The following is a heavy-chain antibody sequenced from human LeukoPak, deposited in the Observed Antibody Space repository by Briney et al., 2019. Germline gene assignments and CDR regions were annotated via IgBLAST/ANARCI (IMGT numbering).Heavy chain of an antibody. CDR2: INPNSGGT. CDR3: ARNPRRVVVVPAAMNWFDP. CDR1: GYTFTGYY. D-gene: IGHD2-2*01. Sequence: GASGKVSCKASGYTFTGYYMHWVRQAPGQGLEWMGWINPNSGGTNYAQKFQGRVTMTRDTSISTAYMELSRLRSDDTAVYYCARNPRRVVVVPAAMNWFDPWGQGTLVTVSS. J-gene: IGHJ5*02. V-gene: IGHV1-2*02.